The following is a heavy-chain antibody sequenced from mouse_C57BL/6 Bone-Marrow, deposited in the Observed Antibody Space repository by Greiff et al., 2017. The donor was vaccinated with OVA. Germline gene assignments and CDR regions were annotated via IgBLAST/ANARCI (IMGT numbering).Heavy chain of an antibody. CDR2: ISSGGDYI. Sequence: VQLKESGEGLVKPGGSLKLSCAASGFTFSSYAMSWVRQTPEKRLEWVAYISSGGDYIYYADTVKGRFTSSRDNARNTLYLQMSSLKSEDTAMYYCTKRLYAIDYWGQGTPVTVSS. D-gene: IGHD2-13*01. J-gene: IGHJ4*01. V-gene: IGHV5-9-1*02. CDR3: TKRLYAIDY. CDR1: GFTFSSYA.